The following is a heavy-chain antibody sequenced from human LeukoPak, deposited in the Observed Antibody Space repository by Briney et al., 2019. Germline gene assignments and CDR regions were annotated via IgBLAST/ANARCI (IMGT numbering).Heavy chain of an antibody. V-gene: IGHV1-18*01. CDR2: ISTYNGNT. J-gene: IGHJ4*02. CDR1: GYTFTSYG. CDR3: ARATNRDSGSYYFIY. D-gene: IGHD1-26*01. Sequence: ASVKVSFKASGYTFTSYGISWVRQPPGQGLEWMAWISTYNGNTNYAQNLQGRVTMTTDTSTSTAYMELRSLRSDDTAVYYCARATNRDSGSYYFIYWGQGTLVTVSS.